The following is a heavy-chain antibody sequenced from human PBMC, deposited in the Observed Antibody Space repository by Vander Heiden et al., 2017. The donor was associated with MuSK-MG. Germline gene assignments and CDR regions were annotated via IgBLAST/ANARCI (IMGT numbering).Heavy chain of an antibody. CDR2: IDSSGRT. J-gene: IGHJ3*02. Sequence: QVQLHESGTGLVKPSETLSLTCPVSGGSISSYYLSWLRSPPGKGLDLIGYIDSSGRTNDNPSRKNRSTISVDTSKNQFALKLSSVTAADTAVYYCVLSSPDRGERPGAVDIWGEGPMV. D-gene: IGHD6-13*01. CDR1: GGSISSYY. CDR3: VLSSPDRGERPGAVDI. V-gene: IGHV4-59*01.